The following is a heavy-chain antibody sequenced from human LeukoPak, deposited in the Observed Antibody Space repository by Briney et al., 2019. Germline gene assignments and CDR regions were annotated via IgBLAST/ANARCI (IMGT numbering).Heavy chain of an antibody. CDR1: GFTLIKYD. D-gene: IGHD4-17*01. CDR2: DGENT. CDR3: AKDVGDYENPFFDY. J-gene: IGHJ4*02. Sequence: GTSLRLSCVVFGFTLIKYDIHWGRQAPGKGLEGVAYDGENTYYADSVKGRFTLSRDNCRNTPYLQMNGLRAEDTAVYYCAKDVGDYENPFFDYWGQGTLVTVSS. V-gene: IGHV3-30*04.